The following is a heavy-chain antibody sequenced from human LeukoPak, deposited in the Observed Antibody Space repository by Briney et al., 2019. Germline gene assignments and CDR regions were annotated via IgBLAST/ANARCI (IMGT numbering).Heavy chain of an antibody. CDR1: GFTLSSRW. V-gene: IGHV3-7*03. D-gene: IGHD3-3*01. CDR3: ATYDSWSGYNIAY. J-gene: IGHJ4*02. CDR2: INRDGSEK. Sequence: PGGSLRLSCVVSGFTLSSRWMMWVRQAPGEGLEWMTNINRDGSEKNYVDSVKGRFTTTRDNAENSLYLQMNSLKVEDSAIYYCATYDSWSGYNIAYWGQGTLVTVSS.